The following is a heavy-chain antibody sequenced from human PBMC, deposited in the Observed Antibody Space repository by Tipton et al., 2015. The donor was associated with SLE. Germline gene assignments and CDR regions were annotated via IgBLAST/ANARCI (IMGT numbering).Heavy chain of an antibody. Sequence: TLSLTCAVYGGSFSGYYWSWIRQPPGKGLEWIGEINHSGSTNYNPSLKSRVTISVDTSKNQFSLSLSSVAVADTAVYYCARLKAYYDSGGIYRARGALDNWGQGTLVTVSS. CDR3: ARLKAYYDSGGIYRARGALDN. V-gene: IGHV4-34*01. CDR1: GGSFSGYY. D-gene: IGHD3-22*01. J-gene: IGHJ4*02. CDR2: INHSGST.